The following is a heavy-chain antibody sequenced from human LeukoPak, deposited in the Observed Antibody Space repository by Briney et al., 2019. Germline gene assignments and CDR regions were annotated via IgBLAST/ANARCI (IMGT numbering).Heavy chain of an antibody. Sequence: ASVKVSCKASGYTFTSYGISWVRQAPGQGLEWMGWISAYNGNTHYAQKLQGRVTMTTDTSTSTVYMELRSLRSDDTAVYYCARGSPPRRNYDSRGYYSYYFDYWGQGTLVTVSS. CDR3: ARGSPPRRNYDSRGYYSYYFDY. D-gene: IGHD3-22*01. J-gene: IGHJ4*02. CDR2: ISAYNGNT. V-gene: IGHV1-18*01. CDR1: GYTFTSYG.